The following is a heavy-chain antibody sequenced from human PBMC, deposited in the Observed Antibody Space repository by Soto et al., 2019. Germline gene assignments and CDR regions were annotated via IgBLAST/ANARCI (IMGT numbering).Heavy chain of an antibody. J-gene: IGHJ6*02. CDR3: ARDHGSSGGMDV. V-gene: IGHV3-11*06. D-gene: IGHD1-26*01. CDR2: ISSSSSYT. Sequence: PVGSLRLSCAASGFTFSDYYMSWIRQAPGKGLEWVSYISSSSSYTNYADSVKGRFTISRDNAKNSLYLQMNSLRAEDTAVYYCARDHGSSGGMDVWGQGTTVTVSS. CDR1: GFTFSDYY.